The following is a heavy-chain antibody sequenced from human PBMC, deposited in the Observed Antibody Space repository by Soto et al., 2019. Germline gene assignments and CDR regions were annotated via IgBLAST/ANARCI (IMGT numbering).Heavy chain of an antibody. CDR3: ARGGRRSPGMDV. V-gene: IGHV4-31*03. CDR1: GGSISSGGYY. CDR2: IYYSGST. Sequence: QVQLQESGPGLVKPSQTLSLTCTVSGGSISSGGYYWSWIRQHPGKGLEWIGYIYYSGSTYYNPYLKSRATISVDTSKNQFSLKLSSVTAADTAVYYCARGGRRSPGMDVWGQGTTVTVSS. J-gene: IGHJ6*02.